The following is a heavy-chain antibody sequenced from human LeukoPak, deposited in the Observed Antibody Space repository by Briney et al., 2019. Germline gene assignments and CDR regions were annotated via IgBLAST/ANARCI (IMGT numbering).Heavy chain of an antibody. Sequence: PGRSLRLSCAASEFSFSSYLMHWVRQAPGKGLEWVALISFDESKKYYADSVKGRFTISRDNSKNMLYLQMNSLRAEDTAVYSCARDYGDYVGHFARAFDIWGQGTMVAVSS. CDR2: ISFDESKK. CDR3: ARDYGDYVGHFARAFDI. J-gene: IGHJ3*02. D-gene: IGHD4-17*01. V-gene: IGHV3-30*03. CDR1: EFSFSSYL.